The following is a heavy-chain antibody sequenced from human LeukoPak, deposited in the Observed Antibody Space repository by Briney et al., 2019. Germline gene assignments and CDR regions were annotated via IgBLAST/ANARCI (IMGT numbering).Heavy chain of an antibody. V-gene: IGHV4-34*01. CDR1: GFTFSDYY. CDR2: INHSGAT. D-gene: IGHD6-19*01. CDR3: ARSGWYSFDY. Sequence: KPGGSLRLSCAASGFTFSDYYMSWIRQPPGKGLEWIGEINHSGATNYNPPLKSRVTVSVDTSKNQFSLRLSSVTAADTALYYCARSGWYSFDYWGQGALVTVSS. J-gene: IGHJ4*02.